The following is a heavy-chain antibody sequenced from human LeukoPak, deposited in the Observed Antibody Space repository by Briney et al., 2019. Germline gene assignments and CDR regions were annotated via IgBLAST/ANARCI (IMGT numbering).Heavy chain of an antibody. J-gene: IGHJ3*02. D-gene: IGHD3-3*01. CDR3: AREERITTLPGVFNI. Sequence: PGGSLRLSCAVSGFTFSNYWMHWVRQAPGKGLVWVSRINSDGSSASYADSVKGRFTISRDNAKNTLYLQMNSLRAEDTAVYYCAREERITTLPGVFNIWGQGTMVTVSS. CDR2: INSDGSSA. V-gene: IGHV3-74*01. CDR1: GFTFSNYW.